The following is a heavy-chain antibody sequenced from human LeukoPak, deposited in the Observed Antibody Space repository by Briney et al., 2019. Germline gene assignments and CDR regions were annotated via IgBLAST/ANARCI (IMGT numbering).Heavy chain of an antibody. V-gene: IGHV3-21*01. CDR2: ISSSSSYI. Sequence: GGSLRLSGAASGFTFSSYSMNWVRQAPGKGREWVSSISSSSSYIYYADSVKGRFTISRDNAKNSLYLQMNSLRAEDTAVYYCARSGDYGDYIDYWGQGTLVTVSS. CDR3: ARSGDYGDYIDY. D-gene: IGHD4-17*01. CDR1: GFTFSSYS. J-gene: IGHJ4*02.